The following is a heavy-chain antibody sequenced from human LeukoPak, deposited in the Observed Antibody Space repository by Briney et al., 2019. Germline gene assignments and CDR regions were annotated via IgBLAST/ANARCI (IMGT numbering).Heavy chain of an antibody. J-gene: IGHJ4*02. D-gene: IGHD6-19*01. CDR1: GDSFSSNSAA. V-gene: IGHV6-1*01. CDR3: ARFLGIGSQRYYFDS. CDR2: TYYRSKWYH. Sequence: PSQTLSLTCAISGDSFSSNSAAWSWIRQSPSRGLEWLGRTYYRSKWYHDYAVSVRSRVSVNPDTSKNQFSLQLNSVTPEDTAVYYCARFLGIGSQRYYFDSWGQGTLVTVSS.